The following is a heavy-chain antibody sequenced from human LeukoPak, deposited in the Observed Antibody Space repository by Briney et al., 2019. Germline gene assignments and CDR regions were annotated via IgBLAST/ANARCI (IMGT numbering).Heavy chain of an antibody. CDR3: ARRGGDMPARGFMDV. CDR2: INHSGST. CDR1: GGSFSGYY. D-gene: IGHD3-16*01. Sequence: PSETLSLTCAVYGGSFSGYYWSWIRQPPGKGLEWIGEINHSGSTNYNPSLKSRVTISVDTSTNQFSLRLSSVTAADTAVYYCARRGGDMPARGFMDVWGKGTTVTVSS. V-gene: IGHV4-34*01. J-gene: IGHJ6*03.